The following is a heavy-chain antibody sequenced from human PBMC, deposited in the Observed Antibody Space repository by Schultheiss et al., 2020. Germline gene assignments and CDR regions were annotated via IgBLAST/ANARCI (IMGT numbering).Heavy chain of an antibody. D-gene: IGHD4-17*01. CDR3: ARWTTTVTDDAFDI. CDR1: GGSVSSGSYY. J-gene: IGHJ3*02. V-gene: IGHV4-31*03. CDR2: IYYSGST. Sequence: LRLSCTVSGGSVSSGSYYWSWIRQHPGKGLEWIGYIYYSGSTYYNPSLKSRVTISVDTSKNQFSLKLSSVTAADTAVYYCARWTTTVTDDAFDIWGQGTMVTVSS.